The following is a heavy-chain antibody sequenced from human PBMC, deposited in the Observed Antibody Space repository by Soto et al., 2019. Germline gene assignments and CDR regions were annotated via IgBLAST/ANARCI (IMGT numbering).Heavy chain of an antibody. D-gene: IGHD6-13*01. CDR2: MYYTGST. CDR3: ARDRYSSSWYIDY. V-gene: IGHV4-61*01. Sequence: SETLSLTCTVSGGSVSSGNYYWSWIRQPPGTGLEWIGYMYYTGSTKYNHSLKSRVTISVDTSKNQFSLKLRSVTAADTAVYYCARDRYSSSWYIDYWGQGTLVTVS. J-gene: IGHJ4*02. CDR1: GGSVSSGNYY.